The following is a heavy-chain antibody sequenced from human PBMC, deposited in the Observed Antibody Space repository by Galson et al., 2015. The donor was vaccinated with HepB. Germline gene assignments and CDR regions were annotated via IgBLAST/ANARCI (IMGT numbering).Heavy chain of an antibody. V-gene: IGHV1-2*02. CDR2: INPNSGGT. Sequence: SVKVSCKASGYTFTGYYMHWVRQAPGQGLEWMGWINPNSGGTNYAQKFQGRVTMTRDTSISTAYMELSRLRSDDTAVYYCARGPPRYCTNGVCYKPIGHFDYWGQGTLVTVSS. D-gene: IGHD2-8*01. J-gene: IGHJ4*02. CDR3: ARGPPRYCTNGVCYKPIGHFDY. CDR1: GYTFTGYY.